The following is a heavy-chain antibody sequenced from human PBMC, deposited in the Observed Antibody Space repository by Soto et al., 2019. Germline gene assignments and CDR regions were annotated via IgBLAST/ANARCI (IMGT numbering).Heavy chain of an antibody. CDR3: ARGAGVGVPGYYYGMDV. V-gene: IGHV3-23*01. CDR2: ISGNGGNT. J-gene: IGHJ6*02. CDR1: GFTFSNYD. Sequence: PGGSLRLSCAASGFTFSNYDMNWVRQAPGKGLEWVSGISGNGGNTYYADSVKGRFTISRDNSKNTLFLQMSSLNTEDTAVYYCARGAGVGVPGYYYGMDVWGQGTTVTVSS. D-gene: IGHD1-26*01.